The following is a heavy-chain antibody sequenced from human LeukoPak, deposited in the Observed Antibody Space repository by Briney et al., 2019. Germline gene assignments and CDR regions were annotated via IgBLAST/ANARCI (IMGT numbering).Heavy chain of an antibody. CDR3: TRTYSGYDYGYYYYYMDV. D-gene: IGHD5-12*01. J-gene: IGHJ6*03. V-gene: IGHV3-49*04. CDR2: IRSKAYGGTT. Sequence: GGSLRLSCAASGFTFSSYGMHWVRQAPGKGLEWVGFIRSKAYGGTTEYAASVKGRFTISRDDSKSIAYLQMNSLKTEDTAVYYCTRTYSGYDYGYYYYYMDVWGKGTTVTVSS. CDR1: GFTFSSYG.